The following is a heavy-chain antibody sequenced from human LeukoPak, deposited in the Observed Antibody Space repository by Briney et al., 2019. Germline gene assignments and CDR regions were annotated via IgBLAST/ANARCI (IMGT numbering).Heavy chain of an antibody. CDR2: ISSSSSHT. J-gene: IGHJ5*02. CDR3: ARGITMVRGVIKIA. Sequence: GGSLRLSCAASGFTFSDYYMSWIRQAPGKGLEWVSYISSSSSHTNYADSVKGRFTISRDNAKNSLYLQMNSLRAEDTAVYYCARGITMVRGVIKIAWGQGTLVTVSS. D-gene: IGHD3-10*01. V-gene: IGHV3-11*06. CDR1: GFTFSDYY.